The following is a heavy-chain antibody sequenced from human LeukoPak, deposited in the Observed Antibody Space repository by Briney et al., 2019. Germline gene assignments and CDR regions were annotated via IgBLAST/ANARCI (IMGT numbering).Heavy chain of an antibody. D-gene: IGHD2-15*01. J-gene: IGHJ6*02. V-gene: IGHV3-9*01. CDR3: AKDITPTYYYYGMDV. Sequence: GGSLRLSCAASGFTFDDYAMHWVRQAPGKGLEWVSGISWNSGSIGYADSVKGRFTISRDNAKDSLYLQMNSLRAEDTALYYCAKDITPTYYYYGMDVWGQGTTVTVSS. CDR1: GFTFDDYA. CDR2: ISWNSGSI.